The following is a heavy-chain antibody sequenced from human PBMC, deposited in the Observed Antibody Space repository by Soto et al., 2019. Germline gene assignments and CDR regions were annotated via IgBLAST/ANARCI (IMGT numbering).Heavy chain of an antibody. CDR3: AREMKGIAAAGEYYYYGMDV. CDR2: INPNSGGT. D-gene: IGHD6-13*01. CDR1: GYTFTGYY. Sequence: ASVKVSCKASGYTFTGYYMHWVRQAPGQGLEWMGWINPNSGGTNYAQKFQGWVTMTRDTSISTAYMELSRLRSDDTAVYYCAREMKGIAAAGEYYYYGMDVWGQGTTVTVSS. J-gene: IGHJ6*02. V-gene: IGHV1-2*04.